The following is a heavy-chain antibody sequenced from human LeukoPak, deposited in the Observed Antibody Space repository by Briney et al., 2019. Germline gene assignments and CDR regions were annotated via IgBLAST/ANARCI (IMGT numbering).Heavy chain of an antibody. V-gene: IGHV3-21*01. CDR3: ARDSHDYGDYVSFDY. D-gene: IGHD4-17*01. Sequence: PGGSLRLSCAAPGFTFSSYSMNWVRQAPGKGLEWCSSISSSSSDKYYADSVKGRFTSSRDNAKTSLYLQMTSLRAEDTAVYYCARDSHDYGDYVSFDYWGQGTLVTVSA. CDR1: GFTFSSYS. CDR2: ISSSSSDK. J-gene: IGHJ4*02.